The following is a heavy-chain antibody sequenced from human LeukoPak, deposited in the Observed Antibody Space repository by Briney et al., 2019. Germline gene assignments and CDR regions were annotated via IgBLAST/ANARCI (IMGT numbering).Heavy chain of an antibody. Sequence: PGGSLRLSCAASGFTFSSYAMSWVRQAPGKGLEWVSAISGSGATTYYTDSAKGRFTISRDNAKNSLYLQMNSLRAEDTAVYYCARDSYRSNDDAFDIWGQGTMVTVSS. CDR1: GFTFSSYA. V-gene: IGHV3-23*01. D-gene: IGHD1-1*01. CDR3: ARDSYRSNDDAFDI. J-gene: IGHJ3*02. CDR2: ISGSGATT.